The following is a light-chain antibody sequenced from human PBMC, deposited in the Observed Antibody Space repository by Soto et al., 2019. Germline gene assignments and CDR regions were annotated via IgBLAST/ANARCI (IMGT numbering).Light chain of an antibody. CDR3: QQYNSYSPT. V-gene: IGKV1-5*03. Sequence: DIQMTQSPSTLSASAGDRVTLSFRASQSVSGWLAWYQQKAGKAPKLLIYKASSMASGIPSRFSGSGSETEFTLTISGLQSGDSATYYCQQYNSYSPTFGQGTKVDIK. CDR1: QSVSGW. CDR2: KAS. J-gene: IGKJ1*01.